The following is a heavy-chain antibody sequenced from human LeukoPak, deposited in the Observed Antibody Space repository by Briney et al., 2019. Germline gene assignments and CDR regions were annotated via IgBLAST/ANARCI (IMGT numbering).Heavy chain of an antibody. Sequence: SETLSLTCTVSGGSINNYYWTWIRQPAGKGLEWIGYIYTGANAEYNPSLRSRVTISVDTSKNQFSLNLNSATAADTAVYYCARGGLYANIRYDYWGQGALVTVS. CDR2: IYTGANA. CDR3: ARGGLYANIRYDY. V-gene: IGHV4-59*01. CDR1: GGSINNYY. J-gene: IGHJ4*02. D-gene: IGHD3/OR15-3a*01.